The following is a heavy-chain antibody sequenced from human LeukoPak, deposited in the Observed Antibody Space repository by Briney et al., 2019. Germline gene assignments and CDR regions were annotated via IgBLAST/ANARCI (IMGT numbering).Heavy chain of an antibody. J-gene: IGHJ4*02. CDR2: ISGSGST. D-gene: IGHD3-16*01. V-gene: IGHV3-23*01. Sequence: GGSLRLSCAASGFTFSSYAMSWVRQAAGKGLEWVSTISGSGSTYYADSVKGRFTISRDTSKNTLYLQMNSLRAEGTAVYFCARVPFTASLGDYFDYWGQGALVTVSS. CDR3: ARVPFTASLGDYFDY. CDR1: GFTFSSYA.